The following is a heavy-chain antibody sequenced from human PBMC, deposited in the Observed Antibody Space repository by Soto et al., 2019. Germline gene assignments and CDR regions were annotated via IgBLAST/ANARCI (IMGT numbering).Heavy chain of an antibody. CDR2: IYHSGST. CDR3: ARAQYDYYDSSGYYTGMDV. Sequence: TLSLTCAVSGGSISSGGYSWSWIRQPPGKGLEWIGYIYHSGSTYYNPSLKSRVTISVDRSKNQFSLKLSSVTAADTAVYYCARAQYDYYDSSGYYTGMDVWGQGTTVTVSS. J-gene: IGHJ6*02. V-gene: IGHV4-30-2*01. CDR1: GGSISSGGYS. D-gene: IGHD3-22*01.